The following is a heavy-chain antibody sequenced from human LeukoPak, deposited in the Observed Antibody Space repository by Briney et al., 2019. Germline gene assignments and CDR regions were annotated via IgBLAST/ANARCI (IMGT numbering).Heavy chain of an antibody. CDR3: ARDIHNEIVVVPAANEMDV. V-gene: IGHV4-59*01. J-gene: IGHJ6*04. Sequence: SETLSLTCTVSGGSISSYYWSWIRQPPGKGLEWIGYIYYSGSTNYNPSLKSRVTISVDTSKNQFSLKLSSVTAADTAVYYCARDIHNEIVVVPAANEMDVWGKGTTVTVSS. D-gene: IGHD2-2*01. CDR2: IYYSGST. CDR1: GGSISSYY.